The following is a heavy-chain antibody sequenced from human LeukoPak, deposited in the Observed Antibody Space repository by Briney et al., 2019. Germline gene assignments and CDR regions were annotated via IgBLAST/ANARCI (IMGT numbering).Heavy chain of an antibody. D-gene: IGHD2-2*01. CDR1: GYTLTELS. V-gene: IGHV1-24*01. CDR3: ATVPIVVVPAAMAYYFDY. CDR2: FDPEDGET. J-gene: IGHJ4*02. Sequence: ASVKVSRKVSGYTLTELSMHWVRQAPGKGLEWMGGFDPEDGETIYAQKFQGRVTMTEDTSTDTAYMELSSLRSEDTAVYYCATVPIVVVPAAMAYYFDYWGQGTLVTVSP.